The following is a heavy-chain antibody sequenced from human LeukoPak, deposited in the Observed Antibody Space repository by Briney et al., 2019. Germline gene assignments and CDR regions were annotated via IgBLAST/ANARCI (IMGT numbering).Heavy chain of an antibody. CDR3: AKDRPNYHESNGHYYRLNGDS. V-gene: IGHV3-23*01. Sequence: GGSLRLSCVASGFTFNIYSMSLVRQAPGKGLEWVSSITSSGDATFYADSVKDHFTISRDNSRSTLYLQMSRLRVEDTVVYYCAKDRPNYHESNGHYYRLNGDSWGQGTLVTVSS. CDR2: ITSSGDAT. D-gene: IGHD3-22*01. J-gene: IGHJ5*01. CDR1: GFTFNIYS.